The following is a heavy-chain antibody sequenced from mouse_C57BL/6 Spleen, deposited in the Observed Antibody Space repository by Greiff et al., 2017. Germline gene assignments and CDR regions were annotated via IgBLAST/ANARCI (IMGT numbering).Heavy chain of an antibody. J-gene: IGHJ2*01. D-gene: IGHD2-4*01. CDR2: ISYDGSN. V-gene: IGHV3-6*01. CDR3: ARGGYDYFY. Sequence: EVQLVESGPGLVKPSQSLSLTCSVTGYSITSGYYWNWIRQFPGNKLEWMGYISYDGSNNYNPSLKNRISITRDTSKNQFFLKLNSVTTEDTATYYCARGGYDYFYWGHGTTLTVSS. CDR1: GYSITSGYY.